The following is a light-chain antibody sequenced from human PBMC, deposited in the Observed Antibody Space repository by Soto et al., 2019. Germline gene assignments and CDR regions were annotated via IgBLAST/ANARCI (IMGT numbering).Light chain of an antibody. Sequence: EIAMTQWPATLSVSPGERGTLACRASQSVSSNLAWYQQKAGQAPRLLIYAASARATGIPGRLSGSGSGTDFTLTISILQSEDVATYSSQQSYNSPQTFGRGTKVDIK. CDR2: AAS. J-gene: IGKJ1*01. CDR3: QQSYNSPQT. V-gene: IGKV3-15*01. CDR1: QSVSSN.